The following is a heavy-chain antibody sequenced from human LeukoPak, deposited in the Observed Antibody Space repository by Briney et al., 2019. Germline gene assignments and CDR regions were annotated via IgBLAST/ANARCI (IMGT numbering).Heavy chain of an antibody. CDR3: ATAPSLYSSGWYYFDY. D-gene: IGHD6-19*01. J-gene: IGHJ4*02. V-gene: IGHV1-2*04. CDR1: GYTFTGYY. Sequence: ASVKVSCKASGYTFTGYYMHWVRQAPGQGLEWMGWINPNSGGTNYAQKFQGWVTMTRDTSISTAYMELSRLRSDDTAVYYCATAPSLYSSGWYYFDYWGQGTLVTVSS. CDR2: INPNSGGT.